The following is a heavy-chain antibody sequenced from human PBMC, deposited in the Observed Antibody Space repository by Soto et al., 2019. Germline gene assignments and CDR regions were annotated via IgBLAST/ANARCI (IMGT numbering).Heavy chain of an antibody. CDR3: ARDRINSSGYLNWFDP. D-gene: IGHD3-22*01. Sequence: PSETLSLTCTVSGGSISSGDYYWSWIRQPPGKGLEWIGYIYYSGSTYYNPSLKSRVTISVDTSKNQFSLKLSSATAADTAVYYCARDRINSSGYLNWFDPWGQGTLVTVSS. J-gene: IGHJ5*02. CDR1: GGSISSGDYY. V-gene: IGHV4-30-4*01. CDR2: IYYSGST.